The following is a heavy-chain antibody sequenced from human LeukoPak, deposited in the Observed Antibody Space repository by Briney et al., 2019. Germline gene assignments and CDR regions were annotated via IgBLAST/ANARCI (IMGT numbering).Heavy chain of an antibody. CDR3: ARGFGGYDSDFLPSFPRTYNWFDP. CDR2: IYTSGST. D-gene: IGHD5-12*01. CDR1: GGSFSGYY. Sequence: NASETLSLTCAVYGGSFSGYYWSWIRQPAGKGLEWIGRIYTSGSTNYNPSLKSRVTMSVDTSKNQFSLKLSSVTAADTAVYYCARGFGGYDSDFLPSFPRTYNWFDPWGQGTLVTVSS. J-gene: IGHJ5*02. V-gene: IGHV4-59*10.